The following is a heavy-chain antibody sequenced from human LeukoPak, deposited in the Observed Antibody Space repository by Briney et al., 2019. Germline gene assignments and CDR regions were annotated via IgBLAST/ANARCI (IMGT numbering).Heavy chain of an antibody. Sequence: ASVKVSCKASGYTFTGYYMHWVRQAPGEGLEWMGWINPNSGGTNYAQKFQGRVTMTRDTAISTAYMEQSRLRSDDTAVYYCASPRGAYVPIDSWGQGTLVTVSS. CDR3: ASPRGAYVPIDS. CDR2: INPNSGGT. J-gene: IGHJ4*02. D-gene: IGHD3-16*01. V-gene: IGHV1-2*02. CDR1: GYTFTGYY.